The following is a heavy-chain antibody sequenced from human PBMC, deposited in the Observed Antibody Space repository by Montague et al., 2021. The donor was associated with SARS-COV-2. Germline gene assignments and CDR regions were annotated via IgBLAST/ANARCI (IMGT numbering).Heavy chain of an antibody. CDR1: GGSVSGTSYY. Sequence: SETLSLTCTVSGGSVSGTSYYWAWIRQPPGKGLEWIVNIHHSGTTFYNLSLKSRVTISVDTSKNVVSLKLNSVTAADTAVYYCARQGGPAGKHWFDPWGQGTLVTVSS. J-gene: IGHJ5*02. V-gene: IGHV4-39*01. CDR2: IHHSGTT. D-gene: IGHD2-2*01. CDR3: ARQGGPAGKHWFDP.